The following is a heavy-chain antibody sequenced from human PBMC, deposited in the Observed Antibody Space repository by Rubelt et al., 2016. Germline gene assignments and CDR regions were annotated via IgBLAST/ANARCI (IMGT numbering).Heavy chain of an antibody. Sequence: QVQLQQWGAGLLKPSETLSLTCAVYGGSFSGYYWSWIRQPPGKGLEWIGEINHSGSTNYNPSLKSRVTISIDTSKNQFSLRLNSVTAADTAVYYCARDSDIKWFYAWGQGTLVTVSS. CDR2: INHSGST. V-gene: IGHV4-34*01. CDR3: ARDSDIKWFYA. D-gene: IGHD5-18*01. J-gene: IGHJ5*02. CDR1: GGSFSGYY.